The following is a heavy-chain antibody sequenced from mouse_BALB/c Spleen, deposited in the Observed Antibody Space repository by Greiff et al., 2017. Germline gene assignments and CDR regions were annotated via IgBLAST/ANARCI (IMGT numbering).Heavy chain of an antibody. CDR1: GYSLTSGFY. V-gene: IGHV3-6*02. CDR3: ARGGTAAALAY. Sequence: EVQLVESGPGLVKPSQSLSLTCSVTGYSLTSGFYWYWIRQPPGNLLEWMGYISYDGSNNYNPSLKNRISITRDTSKNQFFLKLNSVTTEDTATYCCARGGTAAALAYWGQGTLVTVSA. CDR2: ISYDGSN. D-gene: IGHD1-2*01. J-gene: IGHJ3*01.